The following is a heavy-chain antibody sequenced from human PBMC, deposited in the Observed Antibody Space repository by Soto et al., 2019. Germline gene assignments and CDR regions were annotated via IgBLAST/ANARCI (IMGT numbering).Heavy chain of an antibody. J-gene: IGHJ6*02. V-gene: IGHV4-31*03. D-gene: IGHD2-21*01. CDR3: AASCVGCGGFNYYGMDV. Sequence: SETLSLTCTVSGGSISSGCYYWSWIRQHPGKGLEWIGYTYYSGSTYYNPSLKSRVTISVDTSKNQFSLKLSSVTAADTAVYYCAASCVGCGGFNYYGMDVWGQGTTVTVS. CDR1: GGSISSGCYY. CDR2: TYYSGST.